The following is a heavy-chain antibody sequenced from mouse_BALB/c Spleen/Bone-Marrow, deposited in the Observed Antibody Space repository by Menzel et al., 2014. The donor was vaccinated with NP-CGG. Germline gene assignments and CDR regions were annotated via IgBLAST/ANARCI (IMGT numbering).Heavy chain of an antibody. CDR3: ARVYYGNLDY. Sequence: VQLQQSGAELVRPGSSVKISCKASGYAFSNFWMNWVKQRPGQGFEWIGQIHPGDGDTNNNGKFKGKATLTTDKSSSTAYMQLSSLSSEDSAVYFCARVYYGNLDYWGQGTTLTVSS. J-gene: IGHJ2*01. V-gene: IGHV1-80*01. CDR2: IHPGDGDT. CDR1: GYAFSNFW. D-gene: IGHD2-1*01.